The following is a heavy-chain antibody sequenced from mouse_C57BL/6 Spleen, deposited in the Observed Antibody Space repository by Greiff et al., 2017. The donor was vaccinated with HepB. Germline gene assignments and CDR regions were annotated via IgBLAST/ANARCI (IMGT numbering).Heavy chain of an antibody. CDR2: ISNGGGST. V-gene: IGHV5-12*01. CDR1: GFTFSDYY. J-gene: IGHJ4*01. CDR3: ARIPMDY. Sequence: EVKLQESGGGLVQPGGSLKLSCAASGFTFSDYYMYWVRQTPEKRLEWVAYISNGGGSTYYPDTVKGRFTISRDNAKNTLYLQMSRLKSEDTAMYYCARIPMDYWGQGTSVTVSS.